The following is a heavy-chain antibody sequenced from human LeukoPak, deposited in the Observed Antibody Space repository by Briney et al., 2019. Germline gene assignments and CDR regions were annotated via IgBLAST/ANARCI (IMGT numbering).Heavy chain of an antibody. D-gene: IGHD3-22*01. V-gene: IGHV1-8*01. J-gene: IGHJ4*02. Sequence: GASVKVSCKASGYTFTSYDINWVRQATGQGLEWMGWMNPNSGNTGYAQKFQGRVTMTRNTSISTAYMELGSLRSEDTAVYYCARDRVYYDSSGYSELIDYWGQGTLVTVSS. CDR1: GYTFTSYD. CDR3: ARDRVYYDSSGYSELIDY. CDR2: MNPNSGNT.